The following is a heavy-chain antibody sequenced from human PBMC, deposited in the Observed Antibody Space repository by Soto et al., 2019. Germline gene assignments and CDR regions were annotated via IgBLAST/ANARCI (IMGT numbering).Heavy chain of an antibody. Sequence: SVKVSCKASGGTFSSYAISWVRQAPGQGLEWMGGIIPIFGTANYAQKFQGRVTITADESTSTAYMELSSLRSEYTAVYYCARRQDYEGAFDIWGQGTMVTVSS. J-gene: IGHJ3*02. CDR1: GGTFSSYA. CDR2: IIPIFGTA. V-gene: IGHV1-69*13. D-gene: IGHD4-17*01. CDR3: ARRQDYEGAFDI.